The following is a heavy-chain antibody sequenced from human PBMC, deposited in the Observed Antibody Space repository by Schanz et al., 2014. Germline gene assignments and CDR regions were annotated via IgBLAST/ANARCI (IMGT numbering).Heavy chain of an antibody. D-gene: IGHD6-19*01. V-gene: IGHV3-21*04. Sequence: EVHLLESGGGLVEPGGSLRLSCATSGFSLDIFAVSWVRQAPGKGLEWVSYVSRSTPDIYYADSVKGRFTISRDNAKSSLYLQMNSLRVEDTAVYYCAASSGWHPSTDYWGQGTLVTVSS. CDR3: AASSGWHPSTDY. CDR1: GFSLDIFA. CDR2: VSRSTPDI. J-gene: IGHJ4*02.